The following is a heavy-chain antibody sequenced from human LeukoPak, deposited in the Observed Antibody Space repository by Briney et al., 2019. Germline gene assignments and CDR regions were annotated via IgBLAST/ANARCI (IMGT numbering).Heavy chain of an antibody. CDR3: ARDNQPGGNEDY. J-gene: IGHJ4*02. CDR2: ISSSSSYI. Sequence: GGSLRLSCAASGFTFSSYSMNWVRQAPGKGLEWVSSISSSSSYIYYADSVKGRFTISRDNAKNSLYLQMNSLRAEDTAVYYCARDNQPGGNEDYWGQGTLVTVSS. CDR1: GFTFSSYS. V-gene: IGHV3-21*01. D-gene: IGHD4-23*01.